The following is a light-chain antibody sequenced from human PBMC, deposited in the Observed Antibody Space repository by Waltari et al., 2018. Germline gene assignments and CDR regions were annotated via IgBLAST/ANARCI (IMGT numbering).Light chain of an antibody. CDR3: QLYGTSPEVT. J-gene: IGKJ4*01. V-gene: IGKV3-20*01. CDR1: QSVSSSS. CDR2: GAS. Sequence: EIVLTQSPGTLSLSPGERATLSCRASQSVSSSSLAWYQQKPGQAPRLVIYGASSRATGIPDRFSGSGSGTDFTLTISRLEPEDFAVYYCQLYGTSPEVTFGGGTKVEIK.